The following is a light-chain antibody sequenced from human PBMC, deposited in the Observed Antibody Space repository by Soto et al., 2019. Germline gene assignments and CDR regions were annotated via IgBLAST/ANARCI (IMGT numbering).Light chain of an antibody. Sequence: QSVLTQPPSASGTPGQRVTISCSGSSSNIGSNTVNWYQQLPGTAPKLLIYSNNQRPSGVPDRFSGSKSGTSASLAISGLPSGDEDDYYCAAWYDSQNVVFGGGPKVTVL. J-gene: IGLJ2*01. CDR2: SNN. CDR3: AAWYDSQNVV. CDR1: SSNIGSNT. V-gene: IGLV1-44*01.